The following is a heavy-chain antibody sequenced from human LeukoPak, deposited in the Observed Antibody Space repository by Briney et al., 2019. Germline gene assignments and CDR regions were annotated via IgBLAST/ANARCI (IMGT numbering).Heavy chain of an antibody. D-gene: IGHD6-19*01. CDR2: IWYDGSNK. J-gene: IGHJ4*02. CDR1: GFTFSSYG. V-gene: IGHV3-33*01. Sequence: GRSLRLSCAASGFTFSSYGMHWVRQAPGKGLEWVAVIWYDGSNKYYADSVKGRFTISRDNSKNTLYLQMNSLRAEDTAVYYCARAGSSAWTNFGYWGQGTLVTVSS. CDR3: ARAGSSAWTNFGY.